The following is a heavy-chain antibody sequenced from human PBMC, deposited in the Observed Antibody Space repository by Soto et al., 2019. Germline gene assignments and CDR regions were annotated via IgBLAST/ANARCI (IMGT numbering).Heavy chain of an antibody. CDR2: ISGSGGST. D-gene: IGHD3-16*01. J-gene: IGHJ6*03. V-gene: IGHV3-23*01. CDR3: ATHPPMITFGGVIFVSDYYYYMDV. Sequence: GESLKISCAASGFTFSSYAMSWVRQAPGKGLEWVSAISGSGGSTYYADSVKGRFTISRDNSKNTLYLQMNSLRAEDTAVYYCATHPPMITFGGVIFVSDYYYYMDVWGKGTTVTVSS. CDR1: GFTFSSYA.